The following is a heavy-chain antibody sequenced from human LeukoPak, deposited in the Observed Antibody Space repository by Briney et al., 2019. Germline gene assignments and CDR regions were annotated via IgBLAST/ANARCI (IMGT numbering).Heavy chain of an antibody. D-gene: IGHD3-9*01. CDR1: GGSISSRGYS. J-gene: IGHJ5*02. CDR3: ARDNPSVLRYFDP. CDR2: IFHSGGT. V-gene: IGHV4-30-2*06. Sequence: PSETLSLTCAVSGGSISSRGYSWSWIRQSPGKGLEWIGYIFHSGGTYYNPSLKSRATISIDRSKSQFSLKLSSVTAADTAVYYCARDNPSVLRYFDPWGQGTLVTVSS.